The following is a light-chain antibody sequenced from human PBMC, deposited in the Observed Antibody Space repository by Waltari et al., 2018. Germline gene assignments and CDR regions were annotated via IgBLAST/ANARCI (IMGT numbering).Light chain of an antibody. CDR1: SAHSSYT. CDR3: QTWDTAIQM. J-gene: IGLJ3*02. CDR2: LDNDGSH. V-gene: IGLV4-69*01. Sequence: QLVLTQSPSASASLGASVKLTCTLSSAHSSYTTAWHQKQPERGLRFLMKLDNDGSHMKGDGIPDRFSGSSSGAERYLTISSLQPEDEADYYCQTWDTAIQMFGEGTKLTVL.